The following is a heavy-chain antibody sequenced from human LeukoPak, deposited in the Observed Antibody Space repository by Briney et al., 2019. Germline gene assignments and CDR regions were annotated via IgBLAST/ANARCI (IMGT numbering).Heavy chain of an antibody. CDR2: INHSGST. CDR1: GGSFSGYY. V-gene: IGHV4-34*01. J-gene: IGHJ3*02. CDR3: ARGIPNAFDI. Sequence: SETLSLTCAVYGGSFSGYYWSWIRQPPGKGLERIGEINHSGSTNYNPSLKSRVTISVDTSKNQFSLKLSSVTAADTTIYYCARGIPNAFDIWGQGTLVTVSS.